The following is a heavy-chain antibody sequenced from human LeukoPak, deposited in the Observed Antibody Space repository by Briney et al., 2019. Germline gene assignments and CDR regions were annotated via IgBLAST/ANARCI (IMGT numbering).Heavy chain of an antibody. J-gene: IGHJ6*02. Sequence: SETLSLTCAVYGGSFSGYYWSWIRQPPGEGLEWIGEINHSGSTNYNPSLKSRVTISVDTSKNQFSLKLSSVTAADTAVYYCARGEFVVSNGMDVWGQGTTVTVSS. CDR1: GGSFSGYY. CDR3: ARGEFVVSNGMDV. D-gene: IGHD3-22*01. V-gene: IGHV4-34*01. CDR2: INHSGST.